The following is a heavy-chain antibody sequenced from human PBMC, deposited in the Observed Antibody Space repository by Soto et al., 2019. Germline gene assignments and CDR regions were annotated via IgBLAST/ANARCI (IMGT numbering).Heavy chain of an antibody. V-gene: IGHV4-59*08. CDR1: GGSISRYY. J-gene: IGHJ4*02. CDR3: ARGGWRHIDY. CDR2: IYYSGST. Sequence: SLTCTVSGGSISRYYWSWIRQPPGKGLEWIGYIYYSGSTNYNPSLKSRVTISVDASKNQFSLKLSSVTAADTAVYYCARGGWRHIDYWGQGTRVTVSS. D-gene: IGHD3-3*01.